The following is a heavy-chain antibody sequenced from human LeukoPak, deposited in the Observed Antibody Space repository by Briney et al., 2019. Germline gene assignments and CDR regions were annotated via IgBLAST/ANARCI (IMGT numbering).Heavy chain of an antibody. CDR2: ISSNGGST. V-gene: IGHV3-64D*09. CDR3: VARGYCSGGSCYYLDY. CDR1: GFTFSSYA. Sequence: GSLRLSCSASGFTFSSYAMHWVRQAPGKGLEYVSAISSNGGSTYYADSVKGRFTISRDNSKNTLYLQMSSLRAEDTAVYYCVARGYCSGGSCYYLDYWGQGTLVTVSS. D-gene: IGHD2-15*01. J-gene: IGHJ4*02.